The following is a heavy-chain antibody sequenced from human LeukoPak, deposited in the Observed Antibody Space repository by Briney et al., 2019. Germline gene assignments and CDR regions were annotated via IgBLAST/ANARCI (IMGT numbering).Heavy chain of an antibody. V-gene: IGHV3-21*01. Sequence: GGSLRLPCAASGFTFSSYSMNWVRQAPGKGLEWVSSISSSSSYIYYADSVKGRFTISRDNAKNSLYLQMNSLRAEDTAVYYCAREPGDLSLFDYWGQGTLVTVSS. D-gene: IGHD3-10*01. J-gene: IGHJ4*02. CDR3: AREPGDLSLFDY. CDR2: ISSSSSYI. CDR1: GFTFSSYS.